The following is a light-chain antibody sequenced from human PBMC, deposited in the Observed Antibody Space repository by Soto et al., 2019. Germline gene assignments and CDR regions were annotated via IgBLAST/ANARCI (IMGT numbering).Light chain of an antibody. CDR2: AVS. CDR3: QQSDDKPYT. CDR1: ENIGRH. J-gene: IGKJ2*01. Sequence: DLQMTQSPSSLSASVGDRVTITCRASENIGRHLNWYQQKPGKAPNLLIYAVSNLPSGVPSRFSGSGSGTDFTLTITSLQPDDSAAYFCQQSDDKPYTFGQGTKLEIK. V-gene: IGKV1-39*01.